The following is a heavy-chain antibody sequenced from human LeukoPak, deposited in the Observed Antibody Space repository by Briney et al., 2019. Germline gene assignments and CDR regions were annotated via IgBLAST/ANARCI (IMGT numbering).Heavy chain of an antibody. CDR1: GGTFSSYA. CDR3: ARGYCSGGSCYSLDY. V-gene: IGHV1-69*05. Sequence: SVKVSCKASGGTFSSYAISWVRQAPGQGLEWMGGIIPIFGTANYAQKFQGRVTITTDESTSTAYMELSSLRSEDTAVYYCARGYCSGGSCYSLDYWGQGTLVTVSS. CDR2: IIPIFGTA. J-gene: IGHJ4*02. D-gene: IGHD2-15*01.